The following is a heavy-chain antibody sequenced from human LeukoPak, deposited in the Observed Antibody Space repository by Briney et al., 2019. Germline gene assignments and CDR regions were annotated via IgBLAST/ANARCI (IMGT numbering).Heavy chain of an antibody. CDR1: GYTFTSYD. CDR3: ASGNRLRYFDWLLYY. J-gene: IGHJ4*02. D-gene: IGHD3-9*01. CDR2: MNPNSGNT. Sequence: ASVKVSCKASGYTFTSYDINWVRQATGQGLEWMGWMNPNSGNTGYAQKFQGSVTITRNTSISTAYMELSSLRSEDTAVYYCASGNRLRYFDWLLYYWGQGTLVTVSS. V-gene: IGHV1-8*03.